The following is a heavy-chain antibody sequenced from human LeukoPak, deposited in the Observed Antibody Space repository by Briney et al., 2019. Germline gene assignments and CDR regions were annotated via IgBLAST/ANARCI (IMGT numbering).Heavy chain of an antibody. Sequence: ASVKVSCKASGYTFTGYYMHWVRQAPGQGLEWMGWINPNSGGTNYAQKFQGRVTMTRDTSISTAYMELSRLRSDDTAVYYCARTPLPVYWYLDLWGRGTLVTVSS. V-gene: IGHV1-2*02. CDR1: GYTFTGYY. J-gene: IGHJ2*01. CDR3: ARTPLPVYWYLDL. CDR2: INPNSGGT.